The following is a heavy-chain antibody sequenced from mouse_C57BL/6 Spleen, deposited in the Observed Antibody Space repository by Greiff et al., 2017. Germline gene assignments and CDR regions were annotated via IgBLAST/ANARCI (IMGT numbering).Heavy chain of an antibody. D-gene: IGHD1-1*01. CDR2: IDPANGNT. J-gene: IGHJ2*02. CDR1: GFNIKNTY. V-gene: IGHV14-3*01. Sequence: VQLQQSVAELVRPGASVKLSCTASGFNIKNTYMNWVKQRPEQGLEWIGRIDPANGNTKYAPKFQGKATITADTSSNTAYLQLISLTSEDTAIYSCARGYYGSSDYWGHGTSLTVSS. CDR3: ARGYYGSSDY.